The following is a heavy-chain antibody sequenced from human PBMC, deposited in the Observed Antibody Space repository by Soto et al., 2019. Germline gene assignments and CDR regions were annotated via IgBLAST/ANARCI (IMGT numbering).Heavy chain of an antibody. CDR1: GYTFTSCY. Sequence: ASVKVSCKASGYTFTSCYMHWVRQAPGQGLEWMGIINPSGGSTSYAQKFQGRVTMTRDTSTSTVYMELSSLRSEDTAVYYCARDHGSWYIDHWGQGTLVTVSS. CDR2: INPSGGST. D-gene: IGHD6-13*01. CDR3: ARDHGSWYIDH. V-gene: IGHV1-46*01. J-gene: IGHJ5*02.